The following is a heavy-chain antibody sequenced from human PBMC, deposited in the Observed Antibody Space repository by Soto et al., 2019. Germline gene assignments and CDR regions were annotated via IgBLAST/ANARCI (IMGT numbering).Heavy chain of an antibody. CDR3: ARDRRGYCSGGSCTPRFDP. CDR1: GGSISSSNW. CDR2: IYHSGRT. V-gene: IGHV4-4*02. D-gene: IGHD2-15*01. J-gene: IGHJ5*02. Sequence: QVQLQESGPGLVKPSGTLSLTCAVSGGSISSSNWWSWVRQPPGKGLEWIGEIYHSGRTNYNPSLKSRVTISVDKSKNQFSLKLSSVTAADTAVYYCARDRRGYCSGGSCTPRFDPWGQGTLVTVSS.